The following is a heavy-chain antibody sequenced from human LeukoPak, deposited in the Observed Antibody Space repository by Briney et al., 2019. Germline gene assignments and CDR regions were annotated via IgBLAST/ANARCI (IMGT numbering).Heavy chain of an antibody. J-gene: IGHJ4*02. CDR3: ARGLAATFDY. Sequence: SETLSLTCTVSGGSISSHYWSWIRQPPGKGLEWIGYIYYSGSTNYNPSLKSRVTISVDTSKNQFSLKLSSVTAADTAVYYCARGLAATFDYWGQGTLVTVSS. D-gene: IGHD6-13*01. V-gene: IGHV4-59*11. CDR2: IYYSGST. CDR1: GGSISSHY.